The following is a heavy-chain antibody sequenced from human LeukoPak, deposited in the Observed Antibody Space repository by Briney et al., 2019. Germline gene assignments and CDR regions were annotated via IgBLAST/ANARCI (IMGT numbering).Heavy chain of an antibody. CDR1: GFTFRYYS. J-gene: IGHJ6*02. CDR3: AREPVNGSGTSRHGEV. Sequence: GSLRLSCAASGFTFRYYSMNWVRQPPGKGLEWIGQINHSGSTNYNPSLKSRVTISVDTSKNQFSLKLSSVTAADTAVYYCAREPVNGSGTSRHGEVWAQGTTVTVSS. D-gene: IGHD3-10*01. V-gene: IGHV4-34*01. CDR2: INHSGST.